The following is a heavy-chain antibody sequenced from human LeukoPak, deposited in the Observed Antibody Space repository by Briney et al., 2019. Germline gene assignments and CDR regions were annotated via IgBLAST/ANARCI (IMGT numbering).Heavy chain of an antibody. CDR2: ISSSSSTI. CDR1: GFTFSSYE. CDR3: ARERRRFDY. V-gene: IGHV3-48*01. Sequence: GGSLRLSCAASGFTFSSYEMNWVRQAPGKGLEWVLYISSSSSTIYYADSVKGRFTISRDNAKNSLYLQMNSLRAEDTAVYYCARERRRFDYWGQGTLVTVSS. J-gene: IGHJ4*02.